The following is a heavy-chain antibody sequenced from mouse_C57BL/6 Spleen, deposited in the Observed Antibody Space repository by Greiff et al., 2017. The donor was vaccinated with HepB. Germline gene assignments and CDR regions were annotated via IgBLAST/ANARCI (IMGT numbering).Heavy chain of an antibody. CDR3: ARRGSYYFDY. CDR2: IDPSDSYT. V-gene: IGHV1-69*01. Sequence: QVQLQHPGAELVMPGASVKLSCKASGYTFTSYWMHWVKQRPGQGLEWIGEIDPSDSYTNYNQKFKGKSTLTVDKSSSTAYMQLSSLTSEDSAVYYCARRGSYYFDYWGQGTTLTVSS. J-gene: IGHJ2*01. CDR1: GYTFTSYW. D-gene: IGHD1-1*02.